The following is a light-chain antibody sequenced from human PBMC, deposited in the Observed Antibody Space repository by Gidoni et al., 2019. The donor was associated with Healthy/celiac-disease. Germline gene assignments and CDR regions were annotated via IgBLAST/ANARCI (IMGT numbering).Light chain of an antibody. CDR2: AST. J-gene: IGKJ2*01. CDR3: QQSYSTPPYT. V-gene: IGKV1-39*01. CDR1: QSISSY. Sequence: DIQMTQSPSSLSASVGDRVTITCRASQSISSYLNWYQQKPGKAPKLPIYASTSLQSGVPSRFSGNGSGTDFTLTISSLQPEDFATYYCQQSYSTPPYTFGQGTKLEIK.